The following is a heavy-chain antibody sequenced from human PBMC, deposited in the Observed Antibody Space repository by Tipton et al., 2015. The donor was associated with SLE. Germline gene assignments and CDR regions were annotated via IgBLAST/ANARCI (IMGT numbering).Heavy chain of an antibody. CDR2: IHYSGST. CDR3: ARGWLRSHAFDI. Sequence: TLSLTCTVSGGSISSYYWSWIRQPPGKGLEWIGYIHYSGSTNYNPSLKSRVTISVDTSKNQFSLKLSSVTAADTAVYYCARGWLRSHAFDIWGQGTMVTVSS. V-gene: IGHV4-59*08. D-gene: IGHD5-12*01. J-gene: IGHJ3*02. CDR1: GGSISSYY.